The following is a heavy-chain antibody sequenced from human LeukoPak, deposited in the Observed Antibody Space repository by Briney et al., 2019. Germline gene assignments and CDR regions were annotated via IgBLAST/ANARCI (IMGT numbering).Heavy chain of an antibody. V-gene: IGHV3-7*01. J-gene: IGHJ3*02. CDR3: ARDYTGYSSGWYSGAFDI. CDR1: GFTFSSYW. CDR2: IKQDGSEK. Sequence: PGGSLRLSCAASGFTFSSYWMSWVRQAPGKGLEWVANIKQDGSEKYYVDSVKGRFTISRDNAKNSLYLQMNSLRAEDTAVYYCARDYTGYSSGWYSGAFDIWGQGTMVTVSS. D-gene: IGHD6-19*01.